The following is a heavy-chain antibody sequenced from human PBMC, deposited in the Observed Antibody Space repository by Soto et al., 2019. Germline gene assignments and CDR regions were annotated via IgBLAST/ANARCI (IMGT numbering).Heavy chain of an antibody. CDR1: GYSFTTYW. V-gene: IGHV5-51*01. D-gene: IGHD4-4*01. Sequence: PGESLKISCKASGYSFTTYWIAWVRQMPGKGLEWMGIINPGDSDIRYSPSFQGQVTISADNSISTAYLQWSSLKASDTAMYYCARHEQYYYYYYGMDVWGQGTAGTVS. J-gene: IGHJ6*02. CDR3: ARHEQYYYYYYGMDV. CDR2: INPGDSDI.